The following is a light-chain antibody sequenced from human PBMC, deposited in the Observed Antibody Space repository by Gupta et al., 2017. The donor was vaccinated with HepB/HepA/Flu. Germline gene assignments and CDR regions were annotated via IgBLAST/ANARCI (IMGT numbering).Light chain of an antibody. CDR2: SNN. CDR1: TSTIGNNI. Sequence: QSVLTQPPSASGTPGQRDTISCSGSTSTIGNNIVNWYQQLPGPAPKLLINSNNRRPSGVPDRFSGSKSGTSASLAITGLQSEDEADYYCAARDGSLNGHVFGAGTKVTVL. V-gene: IGLV1-44*01. J-gene: IGLJ1*01. CDR3: AARDGSLNGHV.